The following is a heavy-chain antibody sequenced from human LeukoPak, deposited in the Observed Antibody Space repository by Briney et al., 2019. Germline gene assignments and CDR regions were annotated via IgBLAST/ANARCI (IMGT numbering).Heavy chain of an antibody. Sequence: SETLSLTCTVSGVSISSYYWSWIRQPPGKGLEWIGYIYYSGTTNYNPSLKSRVTISVDTSKNQFSLKLSSVTAADTAVYYCARHGFSGYDTPSLDYWGQGMLVTVSS. CDR2: IYYSGTT. J-gene: IGHJ4*02. CDR1: GVSISSYY. CDR3: ARHGFSGYDTPSLDY. D-gene: IGHD5-12*01. V-gene: IGHV4-59*08.